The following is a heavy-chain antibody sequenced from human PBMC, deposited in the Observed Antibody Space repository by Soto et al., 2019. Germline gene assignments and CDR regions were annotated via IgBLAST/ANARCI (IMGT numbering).Heavy chain of an antibody. Sequence: LSLTCTVSGGSISSGGYYWSWIRQHPGKGLEWIGYIYYSGSTYYNPSLKSRVTISVDTSKNQFSLKLSSVTAADTAVYYCARGPRDVYYYYGMDVWGQGTTVTVSS. CDR1: GGSISSGGYY. CDR3: ARGPRDVYYYYGMDV. V-gene: IGHV4-31*03. D-gene: IGHD2-21*02. J-gene: IGHJ6*02. CDR2: IYYSGST.